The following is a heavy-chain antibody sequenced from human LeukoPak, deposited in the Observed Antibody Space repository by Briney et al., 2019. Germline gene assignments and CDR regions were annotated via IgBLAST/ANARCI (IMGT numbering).Heavy chain of an antibody. J-gene: IGHJ4*02. Sequence: PSETLSLTCAVYGGSFSGYYWSWIRQPPGKGLEWIGEINHSGSTNYNPSLKSRVTISVDTSKNQFSLKLSSVTAADTAVYYCASRRGYSYGYLGSVYWGQGTLVTVSS. D-gene: IGHD5-18*01. CDR1: GGSFSGYY. CDR2: INHSGST. CDR3: ASRRGYSYGYLGSVY. V-gene: IGHV4-34*01.